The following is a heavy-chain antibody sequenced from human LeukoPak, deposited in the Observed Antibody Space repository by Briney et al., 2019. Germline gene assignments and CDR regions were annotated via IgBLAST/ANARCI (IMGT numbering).Heavy chain of an antibody. CDR2: ISWNSGSI. D-gene: IGHD3-10*01. Sequence: GGSLRLSCAASGFTFDDYAMHWVRQAPGKGLEWVSGISWNSGSIGYADSVKGRFTISRDNAKNSLYLQMNSLRAEDTAVYYCARIYYGSGSYYFDYWGQGTLVTVSS. V-gene: IGHV3-9*01. J-gene: IGHJ4*02. CDR3: ARIYYGSGSYYFDY. CDR1: GFTFDDYA.